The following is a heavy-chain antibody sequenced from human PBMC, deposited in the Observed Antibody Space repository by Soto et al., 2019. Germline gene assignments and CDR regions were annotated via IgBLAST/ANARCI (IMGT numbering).Heavy chain of an antibody. J-gene: IGHJ4*02. CDR3: AKDLGHYVWGSYRYFNFDY. V-gene: IGHV3-23*01. CDR2: ISGSGGST. Sequence: GGSLRLSCAASGFTFSSYAMSWVRQAPGKGLEWVSAISGSGGSTYYADSVKGRFTISRDNSKNTLYLQMNSLRAEDTAVYYCAKDLGHYVWGSYRYFNFDYWGQGTLVTVSS. CDR1: GFTFSSYA. D-gene: IGHD3-16*02.